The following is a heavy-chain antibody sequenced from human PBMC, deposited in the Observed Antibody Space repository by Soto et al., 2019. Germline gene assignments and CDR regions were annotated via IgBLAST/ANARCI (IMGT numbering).Heavy chain of an antibody. CDR1: GGSISNYY. V-gene: IGHV4-59*01. Sequence: SETLSLTCTVSGGSISNYYWSWIRQTPGKGLESMGYISYSGSTNYNPSLKRRVTISVDMSKTQFSLKLRSVTAADTAVYYCARRAGSYNEAYYFDSWGQGTLVTVSS. CDR2: ISYSGST. J-gene: IGHJ4*02. CDR3: ARRAGSYNEAYYFDS. D-gene: IGHD1-26*01.